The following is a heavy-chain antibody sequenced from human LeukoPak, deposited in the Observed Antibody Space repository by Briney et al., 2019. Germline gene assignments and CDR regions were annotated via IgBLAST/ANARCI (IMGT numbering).Heavy chain of an antibody. J-gene: IGHJ4*02. D-gene: IGHD3-10*01. Sequence: PGGSLRLSCAASGFTFDDYAMHWVRQAPGKGLEWVSGISWNSGSIGYADSVKGRFTISRDNAKNSLYLQMNSLRADDTAVYYCARGPMFRGFLIRRSKSGYFDFWGQGTLVTVSS. CDR3: ARGPMFRGFLIRRSKSGYFDF. V-gene: IGHV3-9*01. CDR1: GFTFDDYA. CDR2: ISWNSGSI.